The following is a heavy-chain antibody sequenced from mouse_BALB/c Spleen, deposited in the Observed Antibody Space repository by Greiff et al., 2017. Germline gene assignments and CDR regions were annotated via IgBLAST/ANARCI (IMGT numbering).Heavy chain of an antibody. V-gene: IGHV14-3*02. CDR3: ARWGLFDY. CDR2: IDPANGNT. Sequence: EVKVVESGAELVKPGASVKLSCTASGFNIKDTYMHWVKQRPEQGLEWIGRIDPANGNTKYDPKFQGKATITADTSSNTAYLQLSSLTSEDTAVYYCARWGLFDYWGQGTTLTVSS. J-gene: IGHJ2*01. CDR1: GFNIKDTY.